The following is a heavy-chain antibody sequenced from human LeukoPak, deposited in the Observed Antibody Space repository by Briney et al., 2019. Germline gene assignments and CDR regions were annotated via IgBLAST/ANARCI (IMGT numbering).Heavy chain of an antibody. V-gene: IGHV3-30-3*01. D-gene: IGHD2-15*01. CDR1: GFTFSSYA. CDR3: ASDIVVVVAATSQALDY. Sequence: PGGSLRLSCAASGFTFSSYAMVWVRQAPGKGLEGVADISYDGSNKYYADSVKGRFTISRDNSKNTLYLQMNSLRAEDTAVYYCASDIVVVVAATSQALDYWGQGTLVTVSS. CDR2: ISYDGSNK. J-gene: IGHJ4*02.